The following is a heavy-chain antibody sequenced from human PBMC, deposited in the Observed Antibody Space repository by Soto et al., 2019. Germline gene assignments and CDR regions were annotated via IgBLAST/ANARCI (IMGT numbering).Heavy chain of an antibody. V-gene: IGHV3-23*01. CDR2: ISGSGGST. CDR3: AGGEGYSGYYDY. Sequence: GESLKISCAASGFTFSSYAMSWVRQAPGKGLEWVSAISGSGGSTYYADSVKGRFTISRDNSKNTLYLQMNSLRAEDTAVYYCAGGEGYSGYYDYWGQGTLVTVSS. J-gene: IGHJ4*02. CDR1: GFTFSSYA. D-gene: IGHD5-12*01.